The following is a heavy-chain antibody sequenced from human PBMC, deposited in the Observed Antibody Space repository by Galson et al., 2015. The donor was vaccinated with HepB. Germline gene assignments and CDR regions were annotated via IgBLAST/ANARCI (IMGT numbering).Heavy chain of an antibody. J-gene: IGHJ4*02. Sequence: SEPLSLTCIVSGGSVSSSSYYWGWIRQPPGKGLEWIGSIYYSGSTYYNPSLKSRVTILIDTSKNQFSLKLSSVTAADTALYYCARVGGGYGNYVSYFFDYWGQGTLVTVSS. V-gene: IGHV4-39*07. CDR1: GGSVSSSSYY. CDR2: IYYSGST. D-gene: IGHD4-11*01. CDR3: ARVGGGYGNYVSYFFDY.